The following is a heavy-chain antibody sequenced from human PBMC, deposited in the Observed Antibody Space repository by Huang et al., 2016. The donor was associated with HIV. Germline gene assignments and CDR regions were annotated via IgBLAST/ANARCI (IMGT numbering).Heavy chain of an antibody. D-gene: IGHD4-17*01. V-gene: IGHV1-2*02. CDR3: GRVPLITSDYELVDYFYHGMDV. J-gene: IGHJ6*02. CDR2: INPNNGLT. CDR1: GYIFSAYY. Sequence: QGQLLQSGTEVRKPGASVKVSCKASGYIFSAYYIHWVRQAPGQGLEWMGWINPNNGLTDSAQKFRGRVTMTRDTSINTVYMEFRRLRYGDTAVYFCGRVPLITSDYELVDYFYHGMDVWGQGTTVTVSS.